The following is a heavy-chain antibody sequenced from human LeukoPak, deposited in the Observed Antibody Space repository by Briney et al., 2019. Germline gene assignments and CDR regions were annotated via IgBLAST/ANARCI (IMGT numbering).Heavy chain of an antibody. Sequence: GGSLRLSCAASGFTFNTYGMHWVRQPPGKGLEWVAFIRYDGSSKYFADSVKGRFTISRDNSKNTLYLQMNSLRAEDTAVYYCAKAPLELSLTNDYWGQGTLVTVSS. J-gene: IGHJ4*02. D-gene: IGHD3-3*01. CDR3: AKAPLELSLTNDY. V-gene: IGHV3-30*02. CDR1: GFTFNTYG. CDR2: IRYDGSSK.